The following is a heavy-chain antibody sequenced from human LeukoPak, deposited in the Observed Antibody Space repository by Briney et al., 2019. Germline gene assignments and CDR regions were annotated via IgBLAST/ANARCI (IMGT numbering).Heavy chain of an antibody. CDR1: GGSFSGYY. CDR2: INHSGST. Sequence: SETLSLTCAVYGGSFSGYYWSWIRQPPGKGLEWIAEINHSGSTNYNPSLKSRVTISVDTSKNQFSLKLSSVTAADTAVYYCARGHPLSYDSSGEKIDYWGQGTLVTVSS. J-gene: IGHJ4*02. CDR3: ARGHPLSYDSSGEKIDY. V-gene: IGHV4-34*01. D-gene: IGHD3-22*01.